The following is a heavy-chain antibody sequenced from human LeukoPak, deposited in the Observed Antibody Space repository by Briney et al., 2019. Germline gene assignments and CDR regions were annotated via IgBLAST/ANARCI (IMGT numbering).Heavy chain of an antibody. CDR1: GGSFSGCY. V-gene: IGHV4-34*01. CDR2: INHSGST. D-gene: IGHD3-16*01. J-gene: IGHJ6*02. CDR3: ARDYRSTIGGEYGMDV. Sequence: KPSETLSLTCAVYGGSFSGCYWSWIRQPQPPGKGLEWIGEINHSGSTKYNPSLKSRVTISVDTSKIQFSLKLSSVTAADTAVYYCARDYRSTIGGEYGMDVWGQGTTVTVSS.